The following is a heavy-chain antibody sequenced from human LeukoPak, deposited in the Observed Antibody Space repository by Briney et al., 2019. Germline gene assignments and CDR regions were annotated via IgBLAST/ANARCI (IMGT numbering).Heavy chain of an antibody. J-gene: IGHJ4*02. CDR1: GCSISSYY. D-gene: IGHD5-18*01. CDR2: IYYSGST. CDR3: ARGRYSYGFDY. Sequence: PSETLSLTCTASGCSISSYYWSWIRQPPGKGLEWIGYIYYSGSTNYNPSLKSRATISVDTSKNQFSLKLSSVTAADTAVYYCARGRYSYGFDYWGQGTLVTVSS. V-gene: IGHV4-59*01.